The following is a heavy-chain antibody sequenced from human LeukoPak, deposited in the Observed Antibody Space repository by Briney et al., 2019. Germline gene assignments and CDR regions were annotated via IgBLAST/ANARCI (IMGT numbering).Heavy chain of an antibody. CDR2: MNPNSGNT. D-gene: IGHD6-19*01. CDR1: GYTFTSYD. V-gene: IGHV1-8*01. CDR3: ARPGRSSGWYGYYYYGMDV. Sequence: ASVKVSCKASGYTFTSYDINWVRQATGQGLEWMGWMNPNSGNTGYAQKFQGRVTMTRNTSISTAYMELSSLRSEDTAVYYCARPGRSSGWYGYYYYGMDVWGQGTTVTVSS. J-gene: IGHJ6*02.